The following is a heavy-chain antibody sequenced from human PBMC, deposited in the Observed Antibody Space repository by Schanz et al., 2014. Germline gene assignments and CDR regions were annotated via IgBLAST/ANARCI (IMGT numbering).Heavy chain of an antibody. D-gene: IGHD2-15*01. CDR2: IWYDENNK. J-gene: IGHJ6*02. Sequence: QVQLVESGGGVVQFGRSLRLSCVASGFTFSSYGMHWVRQAPGKGLEWVAVIWYDENNKYYADSVKGRFTMSRDNSKNTLYLQMNSLRAEDTAVCYCAKGMGYCSGGTCYDCYYYGLDVWGQGTTVTVSS. CDR3: AKGMGYCSGGTCYDCYYYGLDV. V-gene: IGHV3-33*06. CDR1: GFTFSSYG.